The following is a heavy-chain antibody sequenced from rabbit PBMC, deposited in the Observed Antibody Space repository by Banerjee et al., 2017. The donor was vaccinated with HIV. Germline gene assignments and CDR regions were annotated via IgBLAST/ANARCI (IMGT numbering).Heavy chain of an antibody. V-gene: IGHV1S45*01. J-gene: IGHJ6*01. CDR2: IDAGSNGNT. Sequence: QEQLEESGGALATPAGSLTLTCTASGFSFSSSYWICWIRQGPGRGLEWIACIDAGSNGNTYYAGWAKGRFSVSKTSATAVTLQMSSLTAADAATYFCAREEYVGYGYANLGGPGTLVAV. CDR3: AREEYVGYGYANL. CDR1: GFSFSSSYW. D-gene: IGHD6-1*01.